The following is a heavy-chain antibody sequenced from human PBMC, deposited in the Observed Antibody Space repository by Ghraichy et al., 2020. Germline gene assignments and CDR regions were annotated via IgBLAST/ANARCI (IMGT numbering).Heavy chain of an antibody. J-gene: IGHJ4*02. CDR1: GFTFTHYW. CDR3: ARRAGNTVDY. Sequence: WGSLRLSCAASGFTFTHYWMDWVRQPPGTGLEWVANMKQDGSEIYYVDSVKGRFTISRANAKNSLYLQMNSLRADDTAVYYCARRAGNTVDYWGQGTLVTISS. V-gene: IGHV3-7*01. CDR2: MKQDGSEI.